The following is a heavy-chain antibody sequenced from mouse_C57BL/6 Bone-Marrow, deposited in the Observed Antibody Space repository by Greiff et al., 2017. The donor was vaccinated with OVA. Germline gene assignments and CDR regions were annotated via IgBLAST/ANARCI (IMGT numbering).Heavy chain of an antibody. CDR3: TRLDAMDY. CDR2: ISNSGGST. Sequence: EVKLQESGGGLVQPGGSLKLSCAAPGFTFSDFYMYWIRQTLEKRLEWVAYISNSGGSTYYPDTVKGRFTISRDNTKNTLYLQMSRLKSEDTAMYNCTRLDAMDYWGQVTSVTVSS. J-gene: IGHJ4*01. CDR1: GFTFSDFY. V-gene: IGHV5-12*01.